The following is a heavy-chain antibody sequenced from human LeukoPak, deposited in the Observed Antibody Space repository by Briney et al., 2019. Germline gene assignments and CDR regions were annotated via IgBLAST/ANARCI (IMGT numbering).Heavy chain of an antibody. Sequence: GRSLRLSCAASGFTFRSYWMSWVRQAPGKGLEWVANIKQDGSEKYYVDSVKGRFTISRDNAKNSLYLQMNSLRAEDTAVYYCARGVYGSGSFDYWGQGTLVTVSS. J-gene: IGHJ4*02. CDR2: IKQDGSEK. CDR3: ARGVYGSGSFDY. V-gene: IGHV3-7*03. D-gene: IGHD3-10*01. CDR1: GFTFRSYW.